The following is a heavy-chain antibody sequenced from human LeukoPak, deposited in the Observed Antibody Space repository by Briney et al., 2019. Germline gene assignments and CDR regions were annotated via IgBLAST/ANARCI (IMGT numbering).Heavy chain of an antibody. J-gene: IGHJ4*02. CDR3: ATHYGPDYDYVWGSYRPQFDY. CDR2: IYYSGST. D-gene: IGHD3-16*02. Sequence: PSETLSLTCTVSGGSISSSSYYWGWLRQPPGKGLEWIGSIYYSGSTYYNPSLKSRVTISVDTSKNQFSLKLSSVTAADTAVYYCATHYGPDYDYVWGSYRPQFDYWGQGTLVTVSS. CDR1: GGSISSSSYY. V-gene: IGHV4-39*01.